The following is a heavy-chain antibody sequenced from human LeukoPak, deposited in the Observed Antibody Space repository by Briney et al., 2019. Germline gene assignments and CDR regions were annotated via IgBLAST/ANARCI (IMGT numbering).Heavy chain of an antibody. CDR3: ARPRGAAAGTFGFDP. D-gene: IGHD6-13*01. Sequence: GGSLRLSCAASGFTFTSYVMHWVSQAPGKGLQWVALISYDGSNKYYADSVKGRFTISRDNSKNTLYLQMNSLRAEDTAVYYCARPRGAAAGTFGFDPWGQGTLVTVSS. V-gene: IGHV3-30*03. CDR2: ISYDGSNK. J-gene: IGHJ5*02. CDR1: GFTFTSYV.